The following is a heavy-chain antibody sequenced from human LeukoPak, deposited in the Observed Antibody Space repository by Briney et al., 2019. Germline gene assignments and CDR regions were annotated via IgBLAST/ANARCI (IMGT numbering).Heavy chain of an antibody. Sequence: GGSLRLSCAASGFTFSTYGMSWVRQAPGKGLEWVSGISGSGGASYYADSVKGRFTISRDDSHNTLYLQMNSLRAEDTAVYFCARGGVDYYGSGTYYLMYYFDYWGQGALVTVSS. CDR3: ARGGVDYYGSGTYYLMYYFDY. V-gene: IGHV3-23*01. CDR2: ISGSGGAS. D-gene: IGHD3-10*01. J-gene: IGHJ4*02. CDR1: GFTFSTYG.